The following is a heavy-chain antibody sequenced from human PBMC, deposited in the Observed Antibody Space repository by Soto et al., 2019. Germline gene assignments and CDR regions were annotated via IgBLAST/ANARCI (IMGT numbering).Heavy chain of an antibody. CDR3: AKVGSSWYSHFDY. J-gene: IGHJ4*02. CDR1: GVTFSSYA. D-gene: IGHD6-13*01. CDR2: ISGGGGSA. V-gene: IGHV3-23*01. Sequence: VQLLESGGGLVQPGGSLRLSCAASGVTFSSYAMNWVRQTPGKGLEWVSIISGGGGSAYYADSVKGRFSISRDNSKNTLYLQMNSLRAEDTAVYYCAKVGSSWYSHFDYWGQGTLVTVSS.